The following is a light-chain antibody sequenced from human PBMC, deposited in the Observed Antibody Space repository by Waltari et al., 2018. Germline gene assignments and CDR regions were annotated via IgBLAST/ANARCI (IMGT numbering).Light chain of an antibody. V-gene: IGLV2-8*01. CDR3: SSDAGSNNLQWV. CDR2: EVS. J-gene: IGLJ3*02. CDR1: SSDVGGYNY. Sequence: QSALTQPPSASWSPGQSVTISCTGTSSDVGGYNYVSWYQQHPGKAPKLMIYEVSKRRSGVPDCFSGSNSGNTASLTVAGLQAEDEADYYCSSDAGSNNLQWVFGGGTKLTVL.